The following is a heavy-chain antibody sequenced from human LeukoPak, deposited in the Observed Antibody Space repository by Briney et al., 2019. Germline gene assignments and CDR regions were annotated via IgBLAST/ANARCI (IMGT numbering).Heavy chain of an antibody. J-gene: IGHJ5*02. CDR1: GDAVINNHYY. CDR2: IFYSGALFSRGDT. CDR3: ASVRGYSSGWYASGFDP. D-gene: IGHD6-19*01. V-gene: IGHV4-39*07. Sequence: SETLSLTCNVSGDAVINNHYYWGWIRQSPGKGLEWIANIFYSGALFSRGDTYYNPSLRSRVTISVDTSKNQFSLKLTSVTAADTAIYYCASVRGYSSGWYASGFDPWGQGTLVTVSS.